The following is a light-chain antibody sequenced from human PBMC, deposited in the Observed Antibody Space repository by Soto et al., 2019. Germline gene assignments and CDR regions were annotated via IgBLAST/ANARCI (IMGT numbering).Light chain of an antibody. CDR2: DAS. CDR1: QALSTY. V-gene: IGKV1-33*01. CDR3: QQYDNLPLT. Sequence: DIQMTQSPSSLSASVGDRVTITCQASQALSTYLNWYQQKPGKAPKLLIYDASNLETGVPSRFSGSGSGTDFTFNISSLQPEDIATYYCQQYDNLPLTFGQGTKLEIK. J-gene: IGKJ2*01.